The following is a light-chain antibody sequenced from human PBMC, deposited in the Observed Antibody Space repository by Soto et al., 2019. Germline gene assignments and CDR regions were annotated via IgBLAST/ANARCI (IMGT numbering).Light chain of an antibody. J-gene: IGKJ5*01. CDR1: QSIARTY. CDR2: DIS. CDR3: QQYGYSPIT. V-gene: IGKV3-20*01. Sequence: EVVLTQSPGTLSLSPGERATLSCRASQSIARTYLAWYQQKPGQAPRLLIYDISTRATGIPDRFSASGSVTALTLTISGLETEDFAVYYCQQYGYSPITFGQGTRLEIK.